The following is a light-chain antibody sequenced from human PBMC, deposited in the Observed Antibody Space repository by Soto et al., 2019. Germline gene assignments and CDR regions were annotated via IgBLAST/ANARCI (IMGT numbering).Light chain of an antibody. CDR3: SSYTNSNTWV. V-gene: IGLV2-14*01. J-gene: IGLJ3*02. CDR2: EVR. Sequence: QSVLTQPASVSGSPGQSITISCTGTSSDVGDYDYVSWYQQHPVKAPKLMIYEVRNRPSGVSNRFSGSKSGNTASLAISGLQAEDEANYYCSSYTNSNTWVFGGGTKLTVL. CDR1: SSDVGDYDY.